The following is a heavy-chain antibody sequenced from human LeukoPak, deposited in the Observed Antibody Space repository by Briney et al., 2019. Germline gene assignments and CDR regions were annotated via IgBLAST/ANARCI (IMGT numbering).Heavy chain of an antibody. CDR3: AGLYYYGSGSYPVFSEYFQH. J-gene: IGHJ1*01. CDR1: GFTFSSYA. D-gene: IGHD3-10*01. CDR2: ISGSGGST. V-gene: IGHV3-23*01. Sequence: GGSLRLSCAASGFTFSSYAMSWVRQAPGKGLEWVSAISGSGGSTYYADSVKGRFTISRDKSKNTLYLQMNSLRAEDTAVYYCAGLYYYGSGSYPVFSEYFQHWGQGTLVTVSS.